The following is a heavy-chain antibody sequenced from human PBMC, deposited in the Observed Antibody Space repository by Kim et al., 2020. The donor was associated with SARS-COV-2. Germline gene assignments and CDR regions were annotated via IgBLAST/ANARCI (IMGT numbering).Heavy chain of an antibody. Sequence: GGSLRLSCAASGFTFSSYWMTWVRQAPGKGLDWVANIKQDGNQKYYVDSVKGRFTISRDNAKNSLYLQMNSLRAEDTAVYYCARDGDLYSSGKDAFDIWGQGTMVTVSS. CDR2: IKQDGNQK. CDR3: ARDGDLYSSGKDAFDI. V-gene: IGHV3-7*01. CDR1: GFTFSSYW. J-gene: IGHJ3*02. D-gene: IGHD6-19*01.